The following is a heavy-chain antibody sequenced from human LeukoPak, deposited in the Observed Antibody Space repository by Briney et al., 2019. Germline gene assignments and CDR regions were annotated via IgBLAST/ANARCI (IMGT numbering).Heavy chain of an antibody. CDR1: GFTVSSNY. Sequence: GGSLRLSCAASGFTVSSNYMSWVRQAPGKGLEWVSVIYSGGSTYYADSVKGRFTISRDNSKNTLYLQMNSLRAEDTAVYYCARVDDSRGYGFNWGQGTLVTVSS. D-gene: IGHD3-22*01. CDR3: ARVDDSRGYGFN. J-gene: IGHJ4*02. CDR2: IYSGGST. V-gene: IGHV3-53*01.